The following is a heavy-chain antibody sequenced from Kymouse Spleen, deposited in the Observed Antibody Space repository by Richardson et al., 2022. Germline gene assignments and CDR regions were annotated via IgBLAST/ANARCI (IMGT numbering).Heavy chain of an antibody. V-gene: IGHV3-9*01. Sequence: EVQLVESGGGLVQPGRSLRLSCAASGFTFDDYAMHWVRQAPGKGLEWVSGISWNSGSIGYADSVKGRFTISRDNAKNSLYLQMNSLRAEDTALYYCAKDKGDGATTDYYYYGMDVWGQGTTVTVSS. CDR3: AKDKGDGATTDYYYYGMDV. J-gene: IGHJ6*02. CDR2: ISWNSGSI. D-gene: IGHD1-26*01. CDR1: GFTFDDYA.